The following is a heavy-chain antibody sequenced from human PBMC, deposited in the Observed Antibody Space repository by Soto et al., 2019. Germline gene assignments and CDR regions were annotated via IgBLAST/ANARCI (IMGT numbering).Heavy chain of an antibody. Sequence: EVQLVESGGGFIQPGGSLRLSCAASGFTFSSNDMNWVRQAPGKGLEWVSLIYSGGSTCYADSVKGRFTISRDNSKNTVYLQMSCLRAEDTAVYYCATRPLLPGAPWGQGTMVTVSS. V-gene: IGHV3-53*01. D-gene: IGHD3-22*01. CDR1: GFTFSSND. J-gene: IGHJ3*01. CDR3: ATRPLLPGAP. CDR2: IYSGGST.